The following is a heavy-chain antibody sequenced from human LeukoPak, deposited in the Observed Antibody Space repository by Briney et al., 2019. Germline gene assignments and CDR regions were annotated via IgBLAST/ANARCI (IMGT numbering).Heavy chain of an antibody. V-gene: IGHV3-33*06. CDR1: DFTFSTYG. Sequence: GRSLRLSCAASDFTFSTYGMHWVRQAPGRGLEWVAVIWFDGSEKYFADSVKGRFTTSRDNSRNTLYLEMNSLRDEDTAVYYRAKGADRYSTSPFEHWGQGTLVTVSS. J-gene: IGHJ4*02. CDR2: IWFDGSEK. CDR3: AKGADRYSTSPFEH. D-gene: IGHD2-2*01.